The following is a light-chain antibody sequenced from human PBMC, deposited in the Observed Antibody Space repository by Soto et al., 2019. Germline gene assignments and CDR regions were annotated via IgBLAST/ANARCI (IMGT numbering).Light chain of an antibody. J-gene: IGKJ5*01. CDR2: GAS. V-gene: IGKV3-15*01. CDR3: QQYGSCPIT. Sequence: EIVMTQSAATVSVSPGERATLSCRASQSLSVNLAWYQQKPGQAPRLLIYGASTRATGIPARFSGSGSGTDFTLTISRLEPEDVAVYYCQQYGSCPITFGQGTRLEIK. CDR1: QSLSVN.